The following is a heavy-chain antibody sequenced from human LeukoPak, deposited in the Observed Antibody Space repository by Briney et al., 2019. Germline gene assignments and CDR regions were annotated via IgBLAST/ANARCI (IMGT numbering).Heavy chain of an antibody. Sequence: GRFTISRGNAKNSLYLQMNSLRAEDTAVYYCARAFGDDFWSGYCFDYWGQGTLVTVSS. D-gene: IGHD3-3*01. J-gene: IGHJ4*02. V-gene: IGHV3-11*06. CDR3: ARAFGDDFWSGYCFDY.